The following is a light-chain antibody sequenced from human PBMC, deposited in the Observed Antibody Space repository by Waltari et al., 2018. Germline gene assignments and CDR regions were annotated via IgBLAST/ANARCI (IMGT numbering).Light chain of an antibody. J-gene: IGLJ2*01. CDR2: DVR. CDR3: SSYTSTNTII. V-gene: IGLV2-14*03. Sequence: QSALAQSASLSVSPAQSITISCTRTGSDIGYFNFVSWYQPHPGKAPKLVIFDVRRWSSGVSHRFSSYKSGNTASLTISGLQAEDEADYYCSSYTSTNTIIFGGGTKVTVL. CDR1: GSDIGYFNF.